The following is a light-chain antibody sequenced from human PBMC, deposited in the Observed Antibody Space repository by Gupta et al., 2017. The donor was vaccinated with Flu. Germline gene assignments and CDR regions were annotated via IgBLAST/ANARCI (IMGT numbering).Light chain of an antibody. Sequence: PSSLSASVGDRVTITCQASQDITNYVNWYQQKPGKAPNLLIYDASHLETGVPSRFSGSASGTHFTFTISILHPEDIATYYCQQYDTLPITFGGGTKVEIK. CDR3: QQYDTLPIT. J-gene: IGKJ4*01. CDR2: DAS. V-gene: IGKV1-33*01. CDR1: QDITNY.